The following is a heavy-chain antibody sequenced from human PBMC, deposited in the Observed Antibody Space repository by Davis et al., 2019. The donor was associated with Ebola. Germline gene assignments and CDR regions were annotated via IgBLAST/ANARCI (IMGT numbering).Heavy chain of an antibody. Sequence: PSETLSLTCTVSGDSIKNYYWSWIRQSPGKGLEWIGYIRNSIHNKGSTTYSPSLKGRVTISGDSGNNQFSLELQSVAASGTAVYYCAKTVGERFDSWGPGTVVTVSS. J-gene: IGHJ4*02. CDR3: AKTVGERFDS. CDR2: IRNSIHNKGST. V-gene: IGHV4-59*01. CDR1: GDSIKNYY. D-gene: IGHD1-26*01.